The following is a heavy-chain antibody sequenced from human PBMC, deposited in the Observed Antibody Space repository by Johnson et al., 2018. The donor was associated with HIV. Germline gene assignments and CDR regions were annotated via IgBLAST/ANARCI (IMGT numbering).Heavy chain of an antibody. V-gene: IGHV3-30*03. Sequence: VQLVESGGGLVQPVGSLRLSCAASGFTFNSYWMSWVRQAPGKGLEWVALISYEGTKKYSAGSVKGRFTISRDNSENTLYLQMNNVRLGETVVYYCARSVHDYSNYLGGRDAFDIWGQGTMVTVTS. CDR3: ARSVHDYSNYLGGRDAFDI. D-gene: IGHD4-11*01. J-gene: IGHJ3*02. CDR2: ISYEGTKK. CDR1: GFTFNSYW.